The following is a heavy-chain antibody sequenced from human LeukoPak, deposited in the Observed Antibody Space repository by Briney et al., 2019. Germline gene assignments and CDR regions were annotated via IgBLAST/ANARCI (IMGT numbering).Heavy chain of an antibody. V-gene: IGHV4-30-2*01. J-gene: IGHJ4*02. CDR3: ARFAVTRGYYFDY. Sequence: SETLSLTCAVSGGSISSGGYSWSWIRQPPGKGLEWIGYIYHSGSTYYNPSLKSRVTISVDRSKNQFSLKLSSVTAADTAVYYCARFAVTRGYYFDYWGQGTLVTVSS. CDR1: GGSISSGGYS. D-gene: IGHD4-17*01. CDR2: IYHSGST.